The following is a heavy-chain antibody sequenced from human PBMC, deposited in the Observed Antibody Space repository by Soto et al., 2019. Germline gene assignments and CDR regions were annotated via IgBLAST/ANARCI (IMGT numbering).Heavy chain of an antibody. CDR1: GFTFSKYW. V-gene: IGHV3-74*01. CDR2: IDHDGPT. CDR3: VRDSLGDY. J-gene: IGHJ4*02. Sequence: EVQLVESGGGLVQPGGSLRLSCAGSGFTFSKYWMHWVRQAPGKGLEWVSRIDHDGPTDYADSVRGRFTISTDNTENTLYLQMNSLRSEDTAVYYCVRDSLGDYWGQGTLVTVSS.